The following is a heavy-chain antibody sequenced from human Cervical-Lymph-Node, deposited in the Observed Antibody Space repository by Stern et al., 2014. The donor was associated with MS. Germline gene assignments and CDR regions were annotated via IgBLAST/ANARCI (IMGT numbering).Heavy chain of an antibody. J-gene: IGHJ3*02. V-gene: IGHV1-69*09. CDR1: GGTFSRFA. CDR3: ARPGTDTDMVRVFDM. D-gene: IGHD5-18*01. CDR2: IIPIMDLT. Sequence: QVQLVQSGAELKKPGSSVKVSCKASGGTFSRFAINWVRQAPGQGLEWMGRIIPIMDLTYYAQKFQGRVTFSADKSTSTAYMEVTSLRPDDTALYYCARPGTDTDMVRVFDMWGQGTMVTVSS.